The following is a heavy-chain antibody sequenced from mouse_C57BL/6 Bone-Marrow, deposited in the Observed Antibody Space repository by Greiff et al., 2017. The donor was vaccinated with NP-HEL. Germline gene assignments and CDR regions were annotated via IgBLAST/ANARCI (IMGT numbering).Heavy chain of an antibody. J-gene: IGHJ2*01. CDR2: IYPRSGNT. CDR3: ASQLGRSCDY. Sequence: VKLLESGAELARPGASVKLSCKASGYTFTSYGISWVKQRTGQGLEWIGEIYPRSGNTYYNEKFKGKATLTADKSSSTAYMELRSLTSEDSAVYFCASQLGRSCDYWGQGTTLTVSS. V-gene: IGHV1-81*01. D-gene: IGHD4-1*02. CDR1: GYTFTSYG.